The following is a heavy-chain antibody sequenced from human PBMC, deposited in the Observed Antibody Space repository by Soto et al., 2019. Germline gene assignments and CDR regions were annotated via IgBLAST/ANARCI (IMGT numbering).Heavy chain of an antibody. D-gene: IGHD2-15*01. Sequence: ASVKVSCKASGYTFTSYDINWVRQATGQGLEWMGWMNPNSGNTGYAQKFQGRVTMTRNTSISTAYMELSSLRSEDTAVYYCARSSFYCSGGRCYYYYYGMDVWGQGTTVTVSS. J-gene: IGHJ6*02. CDR2: MNPNSGNT. CDR3: ARSSFYCSGGRCYYYYYGMDV. V-gene: IGHV1-8*01. CDR1: GYTFTSYD.